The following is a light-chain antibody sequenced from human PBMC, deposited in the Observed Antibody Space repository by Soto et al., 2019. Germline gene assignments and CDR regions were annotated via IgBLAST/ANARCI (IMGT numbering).Light chain of an antibody. CDR1: SSDVGAYIY. J-gene: IGLJ1*01. V-gene: IGLV2-14*03. CDR3: SSYSDSDTKV. Sequence: QSALTQPASVSGSPGQSITISCGGTSSDVGAYIYVSWYQQFPGNAPKLIIYEVNNRPSGVSDRFSGSKTDTTAYLTISGLQAEDEADYYCSSYSDSDTKVFGTGTKATVL. CDR2: EVN.